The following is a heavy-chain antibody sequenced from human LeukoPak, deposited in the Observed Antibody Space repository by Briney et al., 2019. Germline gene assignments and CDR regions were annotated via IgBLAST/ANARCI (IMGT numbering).Heavy chain of an antibody. CDR1: GGSFLTSGYY. Sequence: SETLSLTCIVSGGSFLTSGYYWGWIRQPPGKGLEWIGYIYYSGSTNYNPSLKSRVTISVDTSKNQFSLKLSSVTAADTAVYYCARGCSAGTPHNWFDPWGQGTLVTVSS. CDR2: IYYSGST. D-gene: IGHD6-13*01. CDR3: ARGCSAGTPHNWFDP. J-gene: IGHJ5*02. V-gene: IGHV4-61*08.